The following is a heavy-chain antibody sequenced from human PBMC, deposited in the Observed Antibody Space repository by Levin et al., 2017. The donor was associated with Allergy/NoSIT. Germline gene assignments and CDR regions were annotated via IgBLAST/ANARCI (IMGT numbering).Heavy chain of an antibody. Sequence: GGSLRLSCAASGFTFSSYGMHWVRQAPGKGLEWVAVIWYDGSNKYYADSVKGRFTISRDNSKNTLYLQMNSLRAEDTAVYYCARGHHSSSWYYFDYWGQGTLVTVSS. CDR2: IWYDGSNK. CDR3: ARGHHSSSWYYFDY. J-gene: IGHJ4*02. CDR1: GFTFSSYG. V-gene: IGHV3-33*01. D-gene: IGHD6-13*01.